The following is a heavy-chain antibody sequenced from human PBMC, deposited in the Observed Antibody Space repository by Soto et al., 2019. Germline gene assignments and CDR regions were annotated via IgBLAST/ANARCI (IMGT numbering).Heavy chain of an antibody. Sequence: QVQLVQSGAEVKKPGSSVKVSCKASGGTFSSYAISWVRQAPGQGLEWMGGIIPIFGTANYAQKFQGRVTMTADESTSTAYMELSSLRSEDTAVYYCARERKASTRWGYYYYYYGMTSGAKGPRSPSP. D-gene: IGHD1-26*01. V-gene: IGHV1-69*01. J-gene: IGHJ6*02. CDR2: IIPIFGTA. CDR3: ARERKASTRWGYYYYYYGMTS. CDR1: GGTFSSYA.